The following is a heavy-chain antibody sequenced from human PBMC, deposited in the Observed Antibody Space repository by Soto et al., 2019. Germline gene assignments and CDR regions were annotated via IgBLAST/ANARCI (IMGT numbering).Heavy chain of an antibody. CDR1: GSSISPYY. V-gene: IGHV4-59*01. CDR3: AREKDRILGGYAFGY. J-gene: IGHJ3*01. CDR2: MFYRGTA. D-gene: IGHD1-26*01. Sequence: QVQLQESGPRLVKPSETLSLTCSVSGSSISPYYWSWIRQAPGKGLEWIGYMFYRGTAKYNPAHESRVTISLDTSTKQVSLRLSSVTAADTAVYYCAREKDRILGGYAFGYWGPGTMVTVSS.